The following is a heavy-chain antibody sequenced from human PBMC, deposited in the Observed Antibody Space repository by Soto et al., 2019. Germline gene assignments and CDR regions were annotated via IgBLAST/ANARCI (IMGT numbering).Heavy chain of an antibody. CDR2: MNPNSGNT. D-gene: IGHD2-2*01. CDR3: ARDGYCSSTSCYGVDY. J-gene: IGHJ4*02. CDR1: GYTFTSYD. V-gene: IGHV1-8*01. Sequence: QVQLVQSGAEVKKPGASVKVSCKASGYTFTSYDINWVRQATGQGLEWMGWMNPNSGNTGYAQKFQGRVTMTRNASISTAYMELGSLRSEDTAVYYCARDGYCSSTSCYGVDYWGQGTLVTVSS.